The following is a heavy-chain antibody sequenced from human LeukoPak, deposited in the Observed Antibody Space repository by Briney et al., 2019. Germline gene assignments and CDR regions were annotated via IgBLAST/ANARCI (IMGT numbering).Heavy chain of an antibody. Sequence: SETLSLTCTVSGGSISSHYWSWIRQPPGKGLEWIGSIYHSGSTYYNPSLKSRVTISVDTSKNQFSLKLSSVTAADTAVYYCARVRALVVPAARHYFDYWGQGTLVTVSS. CDR1: GGSISSHY. CDR3: ARVRALVVPAARHYFDY. CDR2: IYHSGST. D-gene: IGHD2-2*01. V-gene: IGHV4-38-2*02. J-gene: IGHJ4*02.